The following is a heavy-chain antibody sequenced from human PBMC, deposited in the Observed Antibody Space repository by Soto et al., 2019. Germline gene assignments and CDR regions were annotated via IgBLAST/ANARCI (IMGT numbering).Heavy chain of an antibody. D-gene: IGHD5-18*01. J-gene: IGHJ6*02. CDR3: ARGGSYGTLYYYYGMDV. CDR2: INAGNANT. CDR1: GYTFTSYA. V-gene: IGHV1-3*01. Sequence: QVQLVQSGAEVKKPGASVKVSCKASGYTFTSYAMHWVRQAPGQRLEWMGWINAGNANTKYSQKFQGRVTITRDTSASTAYMELSSLRSEDTAVYYCARGGSYGTLYYYYGMDVWGQGTTVTVSS.